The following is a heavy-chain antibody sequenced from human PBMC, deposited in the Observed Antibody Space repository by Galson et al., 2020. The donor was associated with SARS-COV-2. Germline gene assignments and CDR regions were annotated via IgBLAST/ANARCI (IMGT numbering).Heavy chain of an antibody. CDR3: ARDPGSKRLRLLRHYYYYYMDV. V-gene: IGHV3-21*01. CDR1: GFTFSSYS. CDR2: ISSSSSYI. J-gene: IGHJ6*03. Sequence: GESLKISCAASGFTFSSYSMNWVRQAPGKGLEWVSSISSSSSYIYYADSVKGRFTISRDNAKNSLYLQMNSLRAEDTAVYYCARDPGSKRLRLLRHYYYYYMDVWGKGTTVTVSS. D-gene: IGHD5-12*01.